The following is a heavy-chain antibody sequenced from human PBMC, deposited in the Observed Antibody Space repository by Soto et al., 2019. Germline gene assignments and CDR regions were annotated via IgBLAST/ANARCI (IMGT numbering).Heavy chain of an antibody. Sequence: QVQLQQWGAGLLKPSETLSLNCAVTGGSLSGYYWSWIRQPPGKGLEWIGEVKDGGHTNYSPSLSGRVTTSSDTSNNPFALRLSSVTARDTGVYYCARGQEGVVATHWAQGSLVTVSS. V-gene: IGHV4-34*01. CDR2: VKDGGHT. CDR3: ARGQEGVVATH. CDR1: GGSLSGYY. D-gene: IGHD5-12*01. J-gene: IGHJ4*02.